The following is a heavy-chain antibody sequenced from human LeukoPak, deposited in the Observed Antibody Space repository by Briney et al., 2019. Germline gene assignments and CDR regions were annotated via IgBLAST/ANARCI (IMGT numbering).Heavy chain of an antibody. Sequence: SETLSLTCAVYGGSFSDYYWSWIRQSPGKGLEWIGEINHSGSTYYNPSLKSRVTISVDTSKNQFSLKLSSVTAADTAVYYCARLTTYGSGSYEFDPWGQGTLVTVSS. CDR3: ARLTTYGSGSYEFDP. D-gene: IGHD3-10*01. CDR2: INHSGST. CDR1: GGSFSDYY. J-gene: IGHJ5*02. V-gene: IGHV4-34*01.